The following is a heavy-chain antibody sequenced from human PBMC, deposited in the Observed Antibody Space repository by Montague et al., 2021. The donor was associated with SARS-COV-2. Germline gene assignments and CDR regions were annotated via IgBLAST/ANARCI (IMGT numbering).Heavy chain of an antibody. D-gene: IGHD6-19*01. CDR1: GGSISSYY. CDR2: IYYSGSN. Sequence: SETLSLTCTVSGGSISSYYWSWIRQPPGKGLEWIGYIYYSGSNNYNTSLKSRVTISVDTSKNQFSLKLSSVTAADTAVYYCARGSGWMGNAFDIWGQGTMVTVSS. CDR3: ARGSGWMGNAFDI. V-gene: IGHV4-59*01. J-gene: IGHJ3*02.